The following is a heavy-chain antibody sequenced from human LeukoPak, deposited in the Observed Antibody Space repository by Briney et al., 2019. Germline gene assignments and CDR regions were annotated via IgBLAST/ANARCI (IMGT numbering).Heavy chain of an antibody. J-gene: IGHJ4*02. D-gene: IGHD2-15*01. CDR3: ARTFVGHCSASTCYYFDY. Sequence: GGSLRLSCAASGFTSSINWMSWVRQAPGKGLEWVASIKQDGSVKYYVDSVKGRFTISRDNAKNSLYLQMNSLRAEDTAVYYCARTFVGHCSASTCYYFDYWGQGTLVTVSS. CDR2: IKQDGSVK. V-gene: IGHV3-7*01. CDR1: GFTSSINW.